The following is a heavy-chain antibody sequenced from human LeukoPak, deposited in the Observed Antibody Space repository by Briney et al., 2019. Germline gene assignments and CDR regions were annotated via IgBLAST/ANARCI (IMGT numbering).Heavy chain of an antibody. D-gene: IGHD5-12*01. CDR2: IRAYNGNT. CDR1: GYTFTSYG. V-gene: IGHV1-18*01. Sequence: ASVKVSCTASGYTFTSYGISWVRQAPGQGLEWMGLIRAYNGNTNNAQKLQANVTTTTDTSTSTAYMELRSLRSDDTGVYYSAGVLYSGYDWFFYYYYGMDVWGQGTTVTVSS. J-gene: IGHJ6*02. CDR3: AGVLYSGYDWFFYYYYGMDV.